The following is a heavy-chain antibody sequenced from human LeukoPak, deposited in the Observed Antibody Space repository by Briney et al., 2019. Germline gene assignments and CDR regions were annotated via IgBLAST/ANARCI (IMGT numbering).Heavy chain of an antibody. V-gene: IGHV4-30-4*01. CDR1: GGSISSGDYY. CDR3: ARGPYGSGSYY. Sequence: TSETLSLTCTVSGGSISSGDYYWSWLRQPPGKGLEWIGYIYYSGTTYYNPSLKSRVTISVDTSKNQFSLKLTSVTAADTAVYFCARGPYGSGSYYWGQGTLVTVSS. CDR2: IYYSGTT. D-gene: IGHD3-10*01. J-gene: IGHJ4*02.